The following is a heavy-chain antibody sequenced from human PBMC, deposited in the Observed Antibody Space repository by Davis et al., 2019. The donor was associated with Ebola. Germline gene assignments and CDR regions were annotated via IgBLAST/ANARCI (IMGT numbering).Heavy chain of an antibody. CDR3: AKSGLSFGVVKYHYGMDV. Sequence: GGSLRLSCTDSVITFSSYAMTWVRQAPGKGLEWVSAISGSGGGTYYADSVKGRFTISRDNSKKTLYLQMNSLRAEDTAVYYCAKSGLSFGVVKYHYGMDVWGKGTTVTVSS. CDR2: ISGSGGGT. J-gene: IGHJ6*04. CDR1: VITFSSYA. D-gene: IGHD3-3*01. V-gene: IGHV3-23*01.